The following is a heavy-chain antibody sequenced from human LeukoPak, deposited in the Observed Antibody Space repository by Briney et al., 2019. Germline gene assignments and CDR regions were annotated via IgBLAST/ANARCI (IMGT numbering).Heavy chain of an antibody. CDR3: ARLTHDSSGYYYSDY. CDR1: GGPISSYY. Sequence: PSETLSLTCTVSGGPISSYYWSWIRQPPGKGLEWIGYIYYSGSTNYNPSLKSRVTISVDTSKNQFSLKLSSVTAADTAVYYCARLTHDSSGYYYSDYWGQGTLVTVSS. D-gene: IGHD3-22*01. CDR2: IYYSGST. J-gene: IGHJ4*02. V-gene: IGHV4-59*08.